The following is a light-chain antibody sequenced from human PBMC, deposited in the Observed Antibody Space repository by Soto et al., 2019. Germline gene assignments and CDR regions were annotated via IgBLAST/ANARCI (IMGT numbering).Light chain of an antibody. Sequence: EIVLTQSPGTLSLSPGERGTLSCRASQNLGTLYLAWFQQKSGQAPRLLIYSASRRATGIPDRFTGSGSGTDFTLTINRVEPEDFAVYYCQPYKNWPLTFGGGTKV. CDR3: QPYKNWPLT. J-gene: IGKJ4*01. CDR1: QNLGTLY. CDR2: SAS. V-gene: IGKV3-20*01.